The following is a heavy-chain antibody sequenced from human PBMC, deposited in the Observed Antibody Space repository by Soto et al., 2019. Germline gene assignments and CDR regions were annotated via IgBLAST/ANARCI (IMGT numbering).Heavy chain of an antibody. CDR2: ISGSGGST. D-gene: IGHD2-15*01. V-gene: IGHV3-23*01. CDR1: GFTFSSYS. J-gene: IGHJ4*02. Sequence: PGGSLRLSCAASGFTFSSYSMSWVRQAPGKGLEWVSAISGSGGSTYYADSVKGRFTISRDNSKNTLYLQMNSLRAEDTAVYYCAKEGRYCSGGSCYSGGGYFDYWGQGTLVTVSS. CDR3: AKEGRYCSGGSCYSGGGYFDY.